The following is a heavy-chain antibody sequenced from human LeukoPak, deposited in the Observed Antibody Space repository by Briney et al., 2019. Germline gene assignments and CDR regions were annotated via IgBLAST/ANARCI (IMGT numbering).Heavy chain of an antibody. CDR3: ARDSTASFWLGELSY. CDR1: GFSLSDYY. V-gene: IGHV3-11*01. CDR2: SSDSGGTI. J-gene: IGHJ4*02. Sequence: GGSLRLSCEASGFSLSDYYMTWIRQAPGKGLEWVAYSSDSGGTINYADSVKGRFTISRDYTNNTLFLQMNSLRVEDTAVYYCARDSTASFWLGELSYWGQGILVTVSS. D-gene: IGHD3-10*01.